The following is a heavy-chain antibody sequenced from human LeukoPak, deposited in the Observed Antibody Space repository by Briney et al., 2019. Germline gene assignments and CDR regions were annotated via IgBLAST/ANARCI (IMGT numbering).Heavy chain of an antibody. J-gene: IGHJ4*02. CDR2: ISRSGDST. CDR1: GFTFSSLA. D-gene: IGHD3-10*01. CDR3: ARDLAEIYYGSGSYYDY. Sequence: GGSLRLSCAASGFTFSSLAMSWVRQAPGKGLEGVSGISRSGDSTYYADSVRGRFTISRDNAKNTLYLHMTSLRAEDTAIYYCARDLAEIYYGSGSYYDYWGQGTLVTVSS. V-gene: IGHV3-23*01.